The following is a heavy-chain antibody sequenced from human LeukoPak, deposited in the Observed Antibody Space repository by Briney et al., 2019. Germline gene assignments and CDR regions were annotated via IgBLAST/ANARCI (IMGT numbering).Heavy chain of an antibody. J-gene: IGHJ5*02. CDR1: GYTFTSYG. CDR2: ISAYNGNT. D-gene: IGHD2-2*02. CDR3: ARGTGAYCSSTSCYTWGNWFDP. Sequence: ASVKVSCKASGYTFTSYGISWVRQAPGQGLEWMGWISAYNGNTNYAQKLQGRVTMTTDTSTSTAYMELRSLRSDDTAVYYCARGTGAYCSSTSCYTWGNWFDPWGQGTLVTVSS. V-gene: IGHV1-18*01.